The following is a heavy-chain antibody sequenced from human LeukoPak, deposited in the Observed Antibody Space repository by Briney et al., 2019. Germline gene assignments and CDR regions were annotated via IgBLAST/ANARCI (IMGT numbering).Heavy chain of an antibody. CDR2: ISWNSGSI. CDR1: GFTFDDYA. J-gene: IGHJ3*02. CDR3: AKDVRAAAAQLFAFDI. V-gene: IGHV3-9*01. D-gene: IGHD6-13*01. Sequence: GGSLRLSCAASGFTFDDYAMHWVRQAPGKGLEWVSGISWNSGSIGYADSVKGRFTISRDNAKNSLYLQMNGLRAEDTALYYCAKDVRAAAAQLFAFDIWGQGTMVTVSS.